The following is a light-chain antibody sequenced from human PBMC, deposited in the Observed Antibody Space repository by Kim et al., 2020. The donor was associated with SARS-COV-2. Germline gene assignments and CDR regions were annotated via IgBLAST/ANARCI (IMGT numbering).Light chain of an antibody. CDR2: TAS. CDR1: QKIAGF. CDR3: QQTYDPPLT. Sequence: DIQMTQSPSSLSASVGDRVTMTCRSSQKIAGFVSWYQVKPGKAPRLLIFTASTLHGGVPSRFTGSGSGADFTLTISSLQAEDCAIYYCQQTYDPPLTFGGGTKVDIK. J-gene: IGKJ4*01. V-gene: IGKV1-39*01.